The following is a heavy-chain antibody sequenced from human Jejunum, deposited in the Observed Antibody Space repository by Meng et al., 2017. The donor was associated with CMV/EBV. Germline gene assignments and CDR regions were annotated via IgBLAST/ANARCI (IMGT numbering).Heavy chain of an antibody. Sequence: VQLKPWGAGLLTPSETLSLTCGVSGVSFSTYYWSWIRQSPGKGLEWIGEIHPSGSTYYNPSLNSRVTMSVDTSKNQFSLNLRSVTAADTAVYYCSRGADAYKSGRSWGQGPLVTVSS. D-gene: IGHD5-24*01. CDR2: IHPSGST. V-gene: IGHV4-34*01. CDR1: GVSFSTYY. J-gene: IGHJ5*02. CDR3: SRGADAYKSGRS.